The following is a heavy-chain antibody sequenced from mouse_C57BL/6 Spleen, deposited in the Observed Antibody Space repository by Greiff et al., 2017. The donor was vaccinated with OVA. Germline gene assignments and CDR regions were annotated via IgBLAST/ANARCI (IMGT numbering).Heavy chain of an antibody. CDR3: AEHEGSGSSYGYFDV. Sequence: VKLVESGPGLVAPSQSLSITCTVSGFSLTSYGVDWVRQPPGKGLEWLGVIWGGGSTNYNSALMSRLSISKDNSKSQVYLKMNSLQTDDTAMYYCAEHEGSGSSYGYFDVWGTGTTVTVSS. J-gene: IGHJ1*03. D-gene: IGHD1-1*01. CDR2: IWGGGST. V-gene: IGHV2-9*01. CDR1: GFSLTSYG.